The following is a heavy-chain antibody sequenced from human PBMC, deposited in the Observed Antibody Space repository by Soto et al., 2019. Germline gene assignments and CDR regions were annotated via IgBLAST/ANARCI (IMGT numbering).Heavy chain of an antibody. J-gene: IGHJ6*02. V-gene: IGHV4-59*08. CDR1: SGPDRSHN. D-gene: IGHD1-1*01. CDR3: VRQGNDYLHGLVDV. Sequence: QVQLQQSGPRLVKPSETLSLTCTVSSGPDRSHNWGWIRQPPGRGLEWIGYVYYTGDTAYNPSLRSRVSISADTSTNDISLTLSSVTAADTAVYYCVRQGNDYLHGLVDVWGQGTTVSVSS. CDR2: VYYTGDT.